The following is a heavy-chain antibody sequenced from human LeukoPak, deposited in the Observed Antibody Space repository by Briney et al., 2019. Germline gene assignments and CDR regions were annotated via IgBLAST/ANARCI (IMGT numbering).Heavy chain of an antibody. J-gene: IGHJ4*02. D-gene: IGHD3-3*01. CDR2: IKLDGSEK. V-gene: IGHV3-7*03. CDR1: GFTFGKYW. CDR3: ARDQCDTWSRRGNFDS. Sequence: GGSLRLSCVASGFTFGKYWMSWVRQAPGKGLEWVANIKLDGSEKNYVDSVKGRFTISRDNTKNSLYLQMNSLRAEDTAVFYCARDQCDTWSRRGNFDSWGQGTLVIVSS.